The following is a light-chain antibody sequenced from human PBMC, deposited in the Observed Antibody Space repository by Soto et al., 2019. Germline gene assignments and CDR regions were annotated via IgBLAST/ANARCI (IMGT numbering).Light chain of an antibody. V-gene: IGLV2-14*03. CDR3: SSYTSSNTLV. Sequence: QSALTQPASVSGSPGQSITISCTGTSSDVGGYNYVSWYQQHPVKPPKLMIYDVSDRPSGVSNRFSGSKSGNTASLTISGLQAEDEADYYCSSYTSSNTLVFGGGTKLTVI. CDR1: SSDVGGYNY. CDR2: DVS. J-gene: IGLJ2*01.